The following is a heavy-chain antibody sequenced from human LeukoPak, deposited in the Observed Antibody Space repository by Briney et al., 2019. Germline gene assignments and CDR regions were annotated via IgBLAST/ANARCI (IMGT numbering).Heavy chain of an antibody. V-gene: IGHV4-4*07. CDR2: IYTSGST. CDR1: GGSISSYY. CDR3: ARGGTMVRGVIITNNWFDP. D-gene: IGHD3-10*01. Sequence: SETLSLTCTVSGGSISSYYWSWIRQPAGKGLEWIGRIYTSGSTNYNPSLRSRVTMSVDTSKNQFSLKLSSVTAADTAVYYCARGGTMVRGVIITNNWFDPWGQGTLVTVSS. J-gene: IGHJ5*02.